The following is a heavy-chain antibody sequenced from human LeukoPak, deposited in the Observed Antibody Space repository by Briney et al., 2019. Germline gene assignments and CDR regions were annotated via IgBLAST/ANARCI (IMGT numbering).Heavy chain of an antibody. CDR2: IYYSGST. CDR3: ARDRYYAGLGYYMDV. V-gene: IGHV4-59*11. Sequence: PSETLSLTCTVSGGSISSHYWSWIRQPPGKGLGWIGYIYYSGSTNYNPSLKSRVTISVDTSKNQFSLKLSSVTAADTAVYYCARDRYYAGLGYYMDVWGKGTTVTVSS. CDR1: GGSISSHY. J-gene: IGHJ6*03. D-gene: IGHD4-23*01.